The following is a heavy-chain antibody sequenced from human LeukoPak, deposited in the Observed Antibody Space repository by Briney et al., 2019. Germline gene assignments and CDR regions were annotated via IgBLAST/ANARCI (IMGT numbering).Heavy chain of an antibody. CDR1: GGSISSGDYY. J-gene: IGHJ6*02. D-gene: IGHD3-10*01. V-gene: IGHV4-30-4*01. Sequence: SETLSLTCTVSGGSISSGDYYWSWIRQPPGKGLEWIEYIYYSGSTYYNPSLKSRVTISVDRSKNQFSLKLSSVTAADTAVYYCARVGYELLWFGEPPYYYGMDVWGQGTTVTVSS. CDR3: ARVGYELLWFGEPPYYYGMDV. CDR2: IYYSGST.